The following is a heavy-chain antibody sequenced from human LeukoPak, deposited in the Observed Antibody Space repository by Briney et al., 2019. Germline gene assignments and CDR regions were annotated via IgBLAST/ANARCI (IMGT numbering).Heavy chain of an antibody. CDR1: GFTFDDYG. D-gene: IGHD3-9*01. V-gene: IGHV3-20*04. Sequence: PGGSLRLSCAASGFTFDDYGMSWVRQVPGKGLEWVSGINWNGGSRGNADSVKGRFTISRDNAKNSLYLQMNSLRAEDTALYYCASLNTFDWLLVRDYFDYWGQGTLVTVSS. CDR2: INWNGGSR. CDR3: ASLNTFDWLLVRDYFDY. J-gene: IGHJ4*02.